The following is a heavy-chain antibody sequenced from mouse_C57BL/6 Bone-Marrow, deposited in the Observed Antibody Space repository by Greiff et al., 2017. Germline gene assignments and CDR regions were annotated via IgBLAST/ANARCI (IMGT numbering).Heavy chain of an antibody. CDR1: GYTFTSYW. CDR3: ARRGAPHAMDY. Sequence: VQLQQPGAELVMPGASVKLSCKASGYTFTSYWMHWVKQRPGQGLEWIGEIDPSDSYTNYNQKFKGKSTLTVDKSSSTAYMQLSSLTSEDSAVYYCARRGAPHAMDYWGQGTSVTVSS. CDR2: IDPSDSYT. V-gene: IGHV1-69*01. J-gene: IGHJ4*01.